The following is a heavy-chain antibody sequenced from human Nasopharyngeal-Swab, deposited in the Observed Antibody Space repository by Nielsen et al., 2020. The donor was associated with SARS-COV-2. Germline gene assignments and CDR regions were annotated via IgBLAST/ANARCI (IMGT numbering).Heavy chain of an antibody. Sequence: GGSLRLSCAASGFTFSSYAMSWVRQAPGKGLEWVSAISGSGGTTYYADSVKGRFTISRDNSKNTLYLQMNSLRAEDTAVYYCAKDRSIYCSSTSCSKKFDSWGQGTLVTVSS. D-gene: IGHD2-2*01. V-gene: IGHV3-23*01. CDR2: ISGSGGTT. J-gene: IGHJ4*02. CDR3: AKDRSIYCSSTSCSKKFDS. CDR1: GFTFSSYA.